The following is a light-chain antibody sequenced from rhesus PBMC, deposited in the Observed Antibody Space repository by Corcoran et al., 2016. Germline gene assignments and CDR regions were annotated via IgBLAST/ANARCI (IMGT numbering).Light chain of an antibody. CDR1: QSISSW. CDR3: LQCSSSPFT. CDR2: KAS. Sequence: DIQMTQSPSSLSASVGDTVTITCRASQSISSWLDWYQQKPGKAPKLLIYKASRLQSGVPSRFSGSGSGTDFTLTLSSLQPEDFATYYCLQCSSSPFTFGPGAKLDIK. V-gene: IGKV1-22*01. J-gene: IGKJ3*01.